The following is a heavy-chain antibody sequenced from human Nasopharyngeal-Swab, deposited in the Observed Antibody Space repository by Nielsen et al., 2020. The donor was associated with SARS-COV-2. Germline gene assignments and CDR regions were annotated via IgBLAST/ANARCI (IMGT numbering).Heavy chain of an antibody. D-gene: IGHD5-24*01. CDR2: IYPGDSDT. J-gene: IGHJ4*02. V-gene: IGHV5-51*01. CDR3: ARQEEMATIWDY. CDR1: GYSFTSYW. Sequence: KVSCKGSGYSFTSYWIGWVRQMPGKGLEWMGIIYPGDSDTRYSPSFQGQVTISADKSISTAYLQWSSLKASDTAMYYRARQEEMATIWDYWGQGTLVTVSS.